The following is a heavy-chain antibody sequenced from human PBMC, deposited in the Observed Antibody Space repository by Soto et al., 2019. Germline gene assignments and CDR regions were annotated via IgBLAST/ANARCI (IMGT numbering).Heavy chain of an antibody. CDR2: IIPIFGTA. V-gene: IGHV1-69*06. CDR1: GGTFSSYA. J-gene: IGHJ4*02. CDR3: ARAVEYSSGWYSFDY. D-gene: IGHD6-19*01. Sequence: AASVKVSCKASGGTFSSYAISWVRQAPGQGLEWMGGIIPIFGTANYAQKFQGRVTITADKSTSTAYMELSSLRSEDTAVYYCARAVEYSSGWYSFDYWGQGTLVTVSS.